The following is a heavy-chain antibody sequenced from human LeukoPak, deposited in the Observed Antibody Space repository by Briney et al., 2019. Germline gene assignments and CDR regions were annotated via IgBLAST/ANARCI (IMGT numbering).Heavy chain of an antibody. CDR3: AKDGRDYGDYYYYYMDV. D-gene: IGHD4-17*01. J-gene: IGHJ6*03. CDR2: IWYDGSNK. Sequence: PGGSLRLSCAASGFTFSGYGMHWFRQAPGKGLEWVAVIWYDGSNKYYADSVKGRFTISRDNSKNTLYLQMNSLRAEDTAVYYCAKDGRDYGDYYYYYMDVWGKGTTVTVSS. CDR1: GFTFSGYG. V-gene: IGHV3-33*06.